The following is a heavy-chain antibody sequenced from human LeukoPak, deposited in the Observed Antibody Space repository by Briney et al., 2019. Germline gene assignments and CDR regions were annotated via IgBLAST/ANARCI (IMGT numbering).Heavy chain of an antibody. CDR2: IHASGPT. CDR3: ARHDAGIAARPFDN. D-gene: IGHD6-6*01. CDR1: GGSISTYY. J-gene: IGHJ4*02. Sequence: SETLSLTCTVSGGSISTYYWSWIRRPPGKGLEWIAYIHASGPTNYNPSLKSRITIPVDTSKNQFSLKLSSVTAADTAVYYCARHDAGIAARPFDNWGQGTLVTDSS. V-gene: IGHV4-4*09.